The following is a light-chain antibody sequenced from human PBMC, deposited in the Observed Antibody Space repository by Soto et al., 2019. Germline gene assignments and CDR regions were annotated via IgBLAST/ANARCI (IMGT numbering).Light chain of an antibody. J-gene: IGKJ4*01. CDR1: QSISTY. Sequence: DIQMTQSPSTLSATAGDRVTITCRASQSISTYLNWWQHKPGTAPRLLISSASNLHTGVPSRFSGSGSGAAFTLTIRSLQPEDSATYFCQQNFNIILTFGGGTKVDIK. V-gene: IGKV1-39*01. CDR3: QQNFNIILT. CDR2: SAS.